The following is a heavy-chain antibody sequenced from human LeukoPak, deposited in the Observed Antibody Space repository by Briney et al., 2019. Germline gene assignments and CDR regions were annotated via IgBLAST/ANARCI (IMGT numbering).Heavy chain of an antibody. CDR2: VFYNGNT. V-gene: IGHV4-39*01. CDR3: ARHIVYSYGRPDYYYMDV. D-gene: IGHD3-16*02. CDR1: SGSISSRNYY. J-gene: IGHJ6*03. Sequence: PSETLSLTCAVSSGSISSRNYYWGWIRQPPGKGLEWIGTVFYNGNTHSNPSLQSRVTISVDTYNNHFSLKLSSVTAADTAMYYCARHIVYSYGRPDYYYMDVWGKGTTVTVSS.